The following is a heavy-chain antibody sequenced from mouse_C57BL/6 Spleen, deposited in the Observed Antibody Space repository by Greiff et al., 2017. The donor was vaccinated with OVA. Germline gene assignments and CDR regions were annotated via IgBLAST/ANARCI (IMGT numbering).Heavy chain of an antibody. Sequence: EVHLVESGGGLVKPGGSLKLSCAASGFTFSSYAMSWVRQTPEKRLEWVATISDGGSYTYYPDNVKGRFTISRDNAKNNLYLQMSHLKSEDTAMYYCARDHITTVAYFDYWGQGTTLTVSS. CDR3: ARDHITTVAYFDY. D-gene: IGHD1-1*01. CDR1: GFTFSSYA. CDR2: ISDGGSYT. V-gene: IGHV5-4*01. J-gene: IGHJ2*01.